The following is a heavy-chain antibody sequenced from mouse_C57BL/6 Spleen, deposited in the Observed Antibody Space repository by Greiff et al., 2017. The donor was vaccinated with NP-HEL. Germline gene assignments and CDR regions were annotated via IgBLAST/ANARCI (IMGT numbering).Heavy chain of an antibody. CDR2: IDPSDSYT. CDR1: GYTFTSYW. CDR3: ARRRSSGPYFDY. V-gene: IGHV1-69*01. D-gene: IGHD3-2*02. J-gene: IGHJ2*01. Sequence: QVQLQQPGAELVMPGASVKLSCKASGYTFTSYWMHWVKQRPGQGLEWIGEIDPSDSYTNYNQKFKGKSTLTVDKSSSTAYMQLSSLPSEDSAVYYCARRRSSGPYFDYWGQGTTLTVSS.